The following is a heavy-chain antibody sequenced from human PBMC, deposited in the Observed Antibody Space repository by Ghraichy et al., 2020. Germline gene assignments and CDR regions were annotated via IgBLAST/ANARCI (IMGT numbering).Heavy chain of an antibody. CDR3: ARGGTVRNGMDV. J-gene: IGHJ6*02. CDR1: GGSISSYY. CDR2: IYYSGST. D-gene: IGHD1-14*01. V-gene: IGHV4-59*01. Sequence: SETLSLTCTVSGGSISSYYWSWIRQPPGKGLEWIGYIYYSGSTNYNPFLKSRVTISVDTSKNQFSLKLSSVTAADTAVYYCARGGTVRNGMDVWGQGTTVTVSS.